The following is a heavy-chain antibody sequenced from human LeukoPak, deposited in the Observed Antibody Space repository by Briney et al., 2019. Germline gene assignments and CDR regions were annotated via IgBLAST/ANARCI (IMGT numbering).Heavy chain of an antibody. CDR2: IYYSGST. Sequence: SETLSLTCTVSGGSISSSSYYWGWIRQPPGKGLEWIGSIYYSGSTYYNPSLKSRVTISVDTSKNQFSLKLSSVTAADTAVYYCARIVGASDCWGQGTLVTVSS. V-gene: IGHV4-39*01. CDR3: ARIVGASDC. J-gene: IGHJ4*02. CDR1: GGSISSSSYY. D-gene: IGHD1-26*01.